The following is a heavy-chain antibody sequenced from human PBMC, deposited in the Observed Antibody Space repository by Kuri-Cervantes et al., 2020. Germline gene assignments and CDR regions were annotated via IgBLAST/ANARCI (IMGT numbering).Heavy chain of an antibody. CDR1: GGSINSYY. CDR2: LYYGGST. CDR3: ARQVGRVGDQTGWFDP. D-gene: IGHD3-10*01. J-gene: IGHJ5*02. Sequence: SETLSLTCTVSGGSINSYYWNWIRQPPGKGLEWIGYLYYGGSTSYNPSLESRVTMSVDTSKNQFSLKLTSVTAADTAVYYCARQVGRVGDQTGWFDPWGQGTLVTVSS. V-gene: IGHV4-59*08.